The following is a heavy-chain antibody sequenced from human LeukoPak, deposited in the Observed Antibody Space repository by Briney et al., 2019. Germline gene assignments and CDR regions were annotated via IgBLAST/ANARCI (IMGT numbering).Heavy chain of an antibody. CDR3: ASRSARELQQQLRYYYYMDV. V-gene: IGHV3-23*01. CDR1: GFTFSSYA. D-gene: IGHD6-13*01. CDR2: ISSSGGST. Sequence: GGSLRLSCAASGFTFSSYAMSWVRQAPGKGLEWVSAISSSGGSTYSADSVKGRFTISRDNSKNTLYLQMNSLRAEDTAVYYCASRSARELQQQLRYYYYMDVWGKGTTVTVSS. J-gene: IGHJ6*03.